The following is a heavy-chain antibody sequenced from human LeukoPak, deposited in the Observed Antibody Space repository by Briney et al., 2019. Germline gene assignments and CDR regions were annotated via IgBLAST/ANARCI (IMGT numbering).Heavy chain of an antibody. Sequence: PGGSLRLSCAAFGLSVSGYWLTWVRQAPGKGLEWVANIKQDGSEKNYVDSVKGRFTISRDNADNSLYLEMTNLRVEDTAVYFCASRYCTGVNCFAASYMCMDVWGKGTTVTVSS. CDR1: GLSVSGYW. D-gene: IGHD2-8*02. V-gene: IGHV3-7*01. J-gene: IGHJ6*03. CDR2: IKQDGSEK. CDR3: ASRYCTGVNCFAASYMCMDV.